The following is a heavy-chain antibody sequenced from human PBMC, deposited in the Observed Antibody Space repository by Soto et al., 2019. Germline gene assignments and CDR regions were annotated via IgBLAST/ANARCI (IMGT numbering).Heavy chain of an antibody. J-gene: IGHJ4*02. CDR2: IIPMFGTA. D-gene: IGHD5-18*01. CDR3: AKRRGYSNGEFDY. Sequence: SVKVSFKASGGTFSSYSISWVRQAPGQGLEWMGGIIPMFGTAKYAQKLQGRVTMTTDTSTSTAYMELRSLRSDDTAVYYCAKRRGYSNGEFDYWGQGTLVTVSS. CDR1: GGTFSSYS. V-gene: IGHV1-69*05.